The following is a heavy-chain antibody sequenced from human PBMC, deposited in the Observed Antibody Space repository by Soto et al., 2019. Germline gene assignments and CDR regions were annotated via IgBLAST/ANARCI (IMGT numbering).Heavy chain of an antibody. V-gene: IGHV1-18*04. D-gene: IGHD2-21*02. J-gene: IGHJ4*02. Sequence: GASVKVSCKASGYTFTSYGISWVRQAPGQGLEWMGWISAYNGNTNYAQKLQGRVTMTTDTSTSTAYMELRSLRSDDTAVYYCARDLGVVVTAIPLYWGQGTLVTVSS. CDR3: ARDLGVVVTAIPLY. CDR2: ISAYNGNT. CDR1: GYTFTSYG.